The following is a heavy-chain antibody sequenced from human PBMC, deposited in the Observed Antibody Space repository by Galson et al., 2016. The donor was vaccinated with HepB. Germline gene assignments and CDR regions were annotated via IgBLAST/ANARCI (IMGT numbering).Heavy chain of an antibody. CDR3: ARGGGGGTPVKYYFDY. CDR2: ISSSTNYI. V-gene: IGHV3-21*01. D-gene: IGHD4-17*01. CDR1: GITFSTHT. J-gene: IGHJ4*02. Sequence: SLRLSCAASGITFSTHTMNWVRQAPGKGLEWVSSISSSTNYIYYADSVKGRFTISRDNAKNSLYLQMNSLRAEDTAVYYCARGGGGGTPVKYYFDYWGQGTLVTVSP.